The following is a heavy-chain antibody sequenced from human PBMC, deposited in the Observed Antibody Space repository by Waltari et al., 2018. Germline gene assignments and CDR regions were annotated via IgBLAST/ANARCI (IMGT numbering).Heavy chain of an antibody. Sequence: QVQLVESGGGVVQPGRSLRLSCAASGFTFSSYGMHWVRQAPGKGLEWVAVIWYDGSNKYYADSVKGRFTISRDNSKNTLYLQMNSLRAEDTAVYYCARDSGGVLEWLRKYYFDYWGQGTLVTVSS. V-gene: IGHV3-33*01. CDR3: ARDSGGVLEWLRKYYFDY. D-gene: IGHD3-3*01. CDR1: GFTFSSYG. CDR2: IWYDGSNK. J-gene: IGHJ4*02.